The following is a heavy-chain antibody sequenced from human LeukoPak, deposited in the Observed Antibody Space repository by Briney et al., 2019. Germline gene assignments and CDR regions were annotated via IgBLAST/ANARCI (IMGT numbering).Heavy chain of an antibody. D-gene: IGHD2-2*01. CDR2: INPNTGGT. V-gene: IGHV1-2*02. CDR3: ARDPDVVVEPAAVRVDY. Sequence: GASVKVPCKASGYTFTAYSMHWVLQAPGHGLEWMGWINPNTGGTNYAQQFQGRVTMTRDTSFSTAYMDLNRLTSDDTAVYYCARDPDVVVEPAAVRVDYWGQGTLVTVSA. J-gene: IGHJ4*02. CDR1: GYTFTAYS.